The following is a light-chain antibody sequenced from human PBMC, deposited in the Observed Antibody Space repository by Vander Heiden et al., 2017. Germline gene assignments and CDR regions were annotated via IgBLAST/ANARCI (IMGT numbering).Light chain of an antibody. CDR1: SSDVGGYNY. J-gene: IGLJ1*01. CDR2: EVS. V-gene: IGLV2-14*01. CDR3: SSYTGSSTLYV. Sequence: QSALTQPASVSGSPGQSITISCTGTSSDVGGYNYVSWYQQHPGKAPKLMIYEVSNRPSGVSNRFSGSKSGNTASLTISGLQAGDEADYYCSSYTGSSTLYVFGTGTKVTVL.